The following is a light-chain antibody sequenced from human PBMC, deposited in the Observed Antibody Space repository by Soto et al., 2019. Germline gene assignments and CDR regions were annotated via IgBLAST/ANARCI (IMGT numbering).Light chain of an antibody. Sequence: EIVLTQSPATLSLSPGERATLSCRASQSVDSYLAWYQQKPGQAPRLLIYDASNRATGIPARFSGSGSGTDFTLTISGLEPEDFAVYYCQQRRHWPITFGQGTRLEIK. V-gene: IGKV3-11*01. CDR1: QSVDSY. J-gene: IGKJ5*01. CDR3: QQRRHWPIT. CDR2: DAS.